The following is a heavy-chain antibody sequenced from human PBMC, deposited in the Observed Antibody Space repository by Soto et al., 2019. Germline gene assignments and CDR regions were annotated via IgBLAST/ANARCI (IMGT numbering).Heavy chain of an antibody. CDR1: GDSVSSNSAA. J-gene: IGHJ6*02. CDR3: ARDHYGAALEYYYGMDV. Sequence: SQTLSLTCAISGDSVSSNSAAWNWIRQSPSRGLEWLGRTYYRSKWYNDYAVSVKSRITINPDTSKSQFSLQLNSVTPEDTAVYYCARDHYGAALEYYYGMDVWGQGTTLTVSS. V-gene: IGHV6-1*01. CDR2: TYYRSKWYN. D-gene: IGHD4-17*01.